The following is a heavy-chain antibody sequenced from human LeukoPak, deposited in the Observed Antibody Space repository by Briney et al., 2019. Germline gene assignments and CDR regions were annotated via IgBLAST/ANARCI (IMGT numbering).Heavy chain of an antibody. CDR2: INHSGST. CDR1: GGSFSGYY. Sequence: SETLPLTCAVYGGSFSGYYWSWIRQPPGKGLEWIGEINHSGSTNYNPSLKSRVTISVDTSKNQFSLKLSSVTAADTAVYYCARKSRAGYCSGGSCYHQTYYFDYWGQGTLVTVSS. D-gene: IGHD2-15*01. CDR3: ARKSRAGYCSGGSCYHQTYYFDY. V-gene: IGHV4-34*01. J-gene: IGHJ4*02.